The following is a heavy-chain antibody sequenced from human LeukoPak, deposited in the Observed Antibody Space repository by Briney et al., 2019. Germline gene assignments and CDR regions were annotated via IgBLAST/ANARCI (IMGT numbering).Heavy chain of an antibody. CDR1: GYTFTGYY. CDR2: INPNSGGT. J-gene: IGHJ5*02. D-gene: IGHD2-15*01. Sequence: ASVKVSCKASGYTFTGYYMHWVRQAPGQGLEWMGRINPNSGGTNYAQKFQGRVTMTRDTSISTAYMELSRLRSDDTAVYYCARGYCSGGSCYSVENWFDPWGQGTLVTVSS. CDR3: ARGYCSGGSCYSVENWFDP. V-gene: IGHV1-2*06.